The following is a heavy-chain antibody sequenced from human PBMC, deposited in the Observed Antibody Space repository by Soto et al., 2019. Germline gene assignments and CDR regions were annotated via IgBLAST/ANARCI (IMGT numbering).Heavy chain of an antibody. D-gene: IGHD3-22*01. J-gene: IGHJ3*02. V-gene: IGHV2-5*02. CDR2: VYWDGDK. Sequence: QITLKESGPTLVKPTQTLTLTCTFSGFSLTTSGVGVGWIRQTPGKALEWLALVYWDGDKRYSPSLKSRLTITKDTSKNQVFLTMTNMDPVDTATYYCAHLYYESSFDAFDIWGQGTMVTVSS. CDR3: AHLYYESSFDAFDI. CDR1: GFSLTTSGVG.